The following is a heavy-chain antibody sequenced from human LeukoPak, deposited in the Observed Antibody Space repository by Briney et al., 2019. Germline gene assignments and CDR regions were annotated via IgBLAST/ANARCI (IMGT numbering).Heavy chain of an antibody. CDR3: AKAKQYSSSWYDI. CDR1: GFTFDDYA. D-gene: IGHD6-13*01. Sequence: SLRLSCAASGFTFDDYAMHWVRQAPGKGLEWVSGISWNSGSIGYADSVKGRFTISRDNAKNSLYLQMNSLRAEDMALYYRAKAKQYSSSWYDIWGQGTMVTVSS. V-gene: IGHV3-9*03. CDR2: ISWNSGSI. J-gene: IGHJ3*02.